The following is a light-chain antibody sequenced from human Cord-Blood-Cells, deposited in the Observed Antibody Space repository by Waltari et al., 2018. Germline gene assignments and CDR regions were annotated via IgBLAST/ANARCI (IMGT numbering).Light chain of an antibody. CDR2: DVS. Sequence: QSALTQPASASGSPLQPITISCPGTSSHDGGRKCGSWYQQLPGKATKLMIYDVSKRPSGVSNRFSGSKSGNTASLTSSGLQAEDEADYYCSSYTSSSTLVFGGGTKLTVL. V-gene: IGLV2-14*03. CDR1: SSHDGGRKC. J-gene: IGLJ3*02. CDR3: SSYTSSSTLV.